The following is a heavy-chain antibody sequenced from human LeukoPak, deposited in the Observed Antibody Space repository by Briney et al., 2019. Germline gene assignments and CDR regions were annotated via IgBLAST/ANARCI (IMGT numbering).Heavy chain of an antibody. CDR2: ISWNSGSI. V-gene: IGHV3-9*01. CDR3: ARGVWNDEGLDS. CDR1: GFTFDDYA. Sequence: TGGSLRLSCAASGFTFDDYAMHWVRQAPGKGLEWVSGISWNSGSIGYADSVKGRFTISRDNAKNSLYVQMNSLRAEDTAVYYCARGVWNDEGLDSWGQGTLVIVSS. J-gene: IGHJ4*02. D-gene: IGHD1-1*01.